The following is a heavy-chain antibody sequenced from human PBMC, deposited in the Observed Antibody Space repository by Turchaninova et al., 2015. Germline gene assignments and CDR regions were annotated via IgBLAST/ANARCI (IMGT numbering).Heavy chain of an antibody. D-gene: IGHD1-26*01. CDR3: AKDQSYFSFDY. V-gene: IGHV3-30*02. CDR2: IRYDGSNK. CDR1: GFTFSSYG. J-gene: IGHJ4*02. Sequence: QVQLVESGGGVVQPGGSLRLSCVASGFTFSSYGMHWFRQAPGKGLEWVGLIRYDGSNKYYKDSVKGRFTISRDNSKNTLYLQMNSLRPEDTAVYYCAKDQSYFSFDYWGQGTPVTVSS.